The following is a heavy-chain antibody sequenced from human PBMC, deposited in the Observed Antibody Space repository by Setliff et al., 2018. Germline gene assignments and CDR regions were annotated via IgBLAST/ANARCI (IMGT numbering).Heavy chain of an antibody. CDR1: GGFIRDYY. D-gene: IGHD6-25*01. CDR3: AAVGIAAAGGWFDP. J-gene: IGHJ5*02. Sequence: SETLSLTCTVSGGFIRDYYWNWIRQSPGKGLEWIGYIYYRETTNYNSSLKSRVTISIDLSKNQFSLKLSSATAADTAVYFCAAVGIAAAGGWFDPWGQGNLVTVSS. V-gene: IGHV4-59*01. CDR2: IYYRETT.